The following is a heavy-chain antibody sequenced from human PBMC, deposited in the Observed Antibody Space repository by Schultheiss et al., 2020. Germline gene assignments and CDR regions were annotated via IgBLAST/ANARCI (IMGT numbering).Heavy chain of an antibody. CDR2: IYHSGST. CDR1: GGSISSSNW. J-gene: IGHJ5*02. Sequence: SDTPSLTCAVSGGSISSSNWWSWVRQPPGKGLEWIGEIYHSGSTNYNPSLKSRVTISVDTSKNQFSLKLSSVTAAVTAVYYCARERQQLDSWFDPWGQVTLVTVSS. D-gene: IGHD6-13*01. CDR3: ARERQQLDSWFDP. V-gene: IGHV4-4*02.